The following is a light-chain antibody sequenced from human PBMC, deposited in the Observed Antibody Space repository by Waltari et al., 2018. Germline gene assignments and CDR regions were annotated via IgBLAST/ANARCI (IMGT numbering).Light chain of an antibody. J-gene: IGKJ1*01. Sequence: DIQMTQSPSTLSASVGDRVTITCRASQSISDWLAWYQQKPGKAPKLLIYKASSLEGGVPSRFSGSGSGTEFTLTISSLQPDDFATYYCQQSYSYWTFDQGTKVEIK. CDR1: QSISDW. CDR2: KAS. CDR3: QQSYSYWT. V-gene: IGKV1-5*03.